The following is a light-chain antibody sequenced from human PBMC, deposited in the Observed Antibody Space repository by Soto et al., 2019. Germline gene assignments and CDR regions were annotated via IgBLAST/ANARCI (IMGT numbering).Light chain of an antibody. CDR2: AAS. CDR3: QQSYITPWT. CDR1: QRVNNY. Sequence: DVQMTQSPSSLSASVGDRVTITRRASQRVNNYLNWYQHKPGKAPKLLIHAASSLQTGVPPRFGGSASGTNFTLAISGLQAEDFATYYCQQSYITPWTFGQGTKVDIK. J-gene: IGKJ1*01. V-gene: IGKV1-39*01.